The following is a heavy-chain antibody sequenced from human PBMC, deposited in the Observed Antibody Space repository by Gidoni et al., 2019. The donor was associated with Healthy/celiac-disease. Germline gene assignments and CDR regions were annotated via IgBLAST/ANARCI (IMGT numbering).Heavy chain of an antibody. Sequence: EVQLLESGGGLVQPGGSLRLFCAASGFTFSRYAMRWVRQAPGKGLEWGSAISGSGGSTYYADSVKGRFIISRDNSKNTLYLQMNSLRAEDTAVYYCAKVNYYDSSGYYSGNAFDIWGQGTMVTVSS. J-gene: IGHJ3*02. CDR2: ISGSGGST. D-gene: IGHD3-22*01. CDR3: AKVNYYDSSGYYSGNAFDI. CDR1: GFTFSRYA. V-gene: IGHV3-23*01.